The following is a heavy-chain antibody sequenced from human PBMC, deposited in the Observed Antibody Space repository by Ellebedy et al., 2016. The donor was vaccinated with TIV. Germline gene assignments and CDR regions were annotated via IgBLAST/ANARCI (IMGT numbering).Heavy chain of an antibody. J-gene: IGHJ6*02. CDR3: ARTSHYYYGMDV. Sequence: SGPTLVXPAQTLTLTCAFSGFSLKTSGMCVSWFRQAPGKALEWLALIYWDDEKRYSPSLKSRLSITKDTSKSQVVLTMTNLDPVDTATYYCARTSHYYYGMDVWGQGTTVTVSS. CDR1: GFSLKTSGMC. V-gene: IGHV2-5*02. CDR2: IYWDDEK.